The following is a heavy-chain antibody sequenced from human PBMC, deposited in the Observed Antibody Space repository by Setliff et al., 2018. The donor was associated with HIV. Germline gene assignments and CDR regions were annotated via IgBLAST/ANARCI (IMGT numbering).Heavy chain of an antibody. Sequence: GGSLRLSCAASGFTFNSYGMHWVRQAPGKGLEWGALIWYDASKKEYADSVKGRFNILRDDSKKAVDLQMNSLRADDTAVYYCVKDVVKFWSGSGALNFWGPGTLVTVSS. J-gene: IGHJ4*02. V-gene: IGHV3-33*06. D-gene: IGHD3-3*01. CDR2: IWYDASKK. CDR3: VKDVVKFWSGSGALNF. CDR1: GFTFNSYG.